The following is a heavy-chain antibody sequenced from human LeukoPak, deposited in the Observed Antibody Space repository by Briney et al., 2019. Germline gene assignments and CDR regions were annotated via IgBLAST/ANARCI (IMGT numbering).Heavy chain of an antibody. D-gene: IGHD3-10*01. Sequence: GSLRLSCAASGFTFSSYAMSWVRQAPGKGLEWVSGISGSGGSTYYADSVRGRFTISRDNSKNTLYLQMNSLRAEDTAVYYCAKRWGDDTYYLDFWGQGNLVTVSS. CDR2: ISGSGGST. CDR3: AKRWGDDTYYLDF. CDR1: GFTFSSYA. J-gene: IGHJ4*02. V-gene: IGHV3-23*01.